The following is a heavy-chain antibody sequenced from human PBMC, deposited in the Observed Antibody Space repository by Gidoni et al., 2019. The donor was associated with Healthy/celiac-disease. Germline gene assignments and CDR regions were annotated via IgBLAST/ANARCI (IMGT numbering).Heavy chain of an antibody. CDR1: GFTFSSYP. V-gene: IGHV3-23*01. CDR2: IRGSGGST. D-gene: IGHD6-13*01. J-gene: IGHJ4*02. CDR3: AKASLSSSWIVLTEFDY. Sequence: EVQLLESGGGLVQPGGSLRLSCAASGFTFSSYPMSWVRQAPGKGLEWVSAIRGSGGSTDYADSVKGRFTSSRDNSKNTLYLQMNSLRAEDTAVYDCAKASLSSSWIVLTEFDYWGQGTLVTVSS.